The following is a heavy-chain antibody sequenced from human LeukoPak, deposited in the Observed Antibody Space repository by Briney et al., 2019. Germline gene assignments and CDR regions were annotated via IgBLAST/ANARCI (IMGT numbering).Heavy chain of an antibody. CDR1: GGSFSGYY. CDR2: INHSGST. J-gene: IGHJ4*02. D-gene: IGHD3-9*01. Sequence: SETLSLTCAVYGGSFSGYYWSWIRQPPGKGLEWIGEINHSGSTNYNPSLKSRVTISVDTSKNQFSLKLSSVTAADTAVYYCARGAHYYDILTGYPRPQYYFDSWGQGTLVTVSS. V-gene: IGHV4-34*01. CDR3: ARGAHYYDILTGYPRPQYYFDS.